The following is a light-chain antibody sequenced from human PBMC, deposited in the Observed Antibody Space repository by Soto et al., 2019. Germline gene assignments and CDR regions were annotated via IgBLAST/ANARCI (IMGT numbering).Light chain of an antibody. Sequence: QSALTQPPSASGSLGQSVTISCTGTSSDVGGYNYVSWYQQQSGKAPKLMIYEVSKRPSGVPDRFSGSKSGNTASLTVSGLQAEDEADYYCSSYAGSNTVVFGGGTKLTVL. CDR1: SSDVGGYNY. V-gene: IGLV2-8*01. CDR3: SSYAGSNTVV. CDR2: EVS. J-gene: IGLJ2*01.